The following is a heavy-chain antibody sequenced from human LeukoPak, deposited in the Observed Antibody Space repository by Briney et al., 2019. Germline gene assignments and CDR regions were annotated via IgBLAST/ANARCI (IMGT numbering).Heavy chain of an antibody. CDR2: IDPSDSET. Sequence: GESLKISCKASGYSFTSYWIGWVRQMPGKGPEWMGIIDPSDSETRYTPSFQGHVTISADKSLTTAYLQWNSLKASDTAMYYCARQTAMGRSGDYWGQGTLVAVSS. CDR3: ARQTAMGRSGDY. V-gene: IGHV5-51*01. J-gene: IGHJ4*02. D-gene: IGHD7-27*01. CDR1: GYSFTSYW.